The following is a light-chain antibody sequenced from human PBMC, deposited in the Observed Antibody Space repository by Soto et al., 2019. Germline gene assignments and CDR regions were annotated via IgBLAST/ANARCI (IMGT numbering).Light chain of an antibody. V-gene: IGLV2-14*01. J-gene: IGLJ1*01. CDR1: SSDVGGYNY. CDR3: SSYTSSSTLYA. CDR2: DVT. Sequence: QSVLTQPASVSGSPGQSITISCTGTSSDVGGYNYVSWYQQHPGKAPKLLIYDVTTRPSGVSNRFSGSKSGNTASLTISGLQAEDEADYYCSSYTSSSTLYAFGTGTKLTVL.